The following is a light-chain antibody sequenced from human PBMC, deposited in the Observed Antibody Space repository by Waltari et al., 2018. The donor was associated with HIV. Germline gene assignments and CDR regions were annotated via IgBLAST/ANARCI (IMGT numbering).Light chain of an antibody. J-gene: IGLJ2*01. Sequence: QSVLTQPPSLSGALGQRVTLPCTGSRSHIGAGPDIHWYQQLPGTPPKLLLYDNKTRPAGVADRFCGSKTATSASLAITGLQAEDEADDYCQSYDINLRGELFGGGTKLTVL. V-gene: IGLV1-40*01. CDR1: RSHIGAGPD. CDR2: DNK. CDR3: QSYDINLRGEL.